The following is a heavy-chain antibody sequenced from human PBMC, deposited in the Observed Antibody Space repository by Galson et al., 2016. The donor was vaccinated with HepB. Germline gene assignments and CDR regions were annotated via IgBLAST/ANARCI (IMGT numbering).Heavy chain of an antibody. CDR1: GDYITSYY. V-gene: IGHV4-59*08. CDR2: IYYRGST. Sequence: SETLSLTCTVSGDYITSYYWSLIRQPPGKGLEWIGYIYYRGSTNYNPSLKSRVTISVDTSKNQFSLKLSSVTAADTAVYYCARRTSSWYYFDYWGQGTLVTVSS. CDR3: ARRTSSWYYFDY. D-gene: IGHD2-2*01. J-gene: IGHJ4*02.